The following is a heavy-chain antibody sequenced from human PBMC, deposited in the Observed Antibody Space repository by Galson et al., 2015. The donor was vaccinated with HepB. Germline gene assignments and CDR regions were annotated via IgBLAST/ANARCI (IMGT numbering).Heavy chain of an antibody. V-gene: IGHV5-51*01. Sequence: QSGAEVKKPGESLKISCKGSGYSFTSYWIGWVRQMPGKGLEWMGFIYPGDSDTRYSPSFQGQVTISADKSISTAYLQWSSLKASDTAMYYCARWPYYYDSSGYYYNYFDYWGQGTLVTVSS. CDR1: GYSFTSYW. J-gene: IGHJ4*02. CDR3: ARWPYYYDSSGYYYNYFDY. D-gene: IGHD3-22*01. CDR2: IYPGDSDT.